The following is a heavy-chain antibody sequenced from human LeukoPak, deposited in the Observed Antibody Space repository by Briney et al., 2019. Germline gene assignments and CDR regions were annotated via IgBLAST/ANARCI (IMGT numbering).Heavy chain of an antibody. J-gene: IGHJ4*02. Sequence: GRSLRLSCAASGFSFNKAWMSWVRQAPGKGLEWVGRIKSKTDGGTTDYAAPVKGRFTISRDDSKNTLFLQVNSLKIEDTAVYYCTTVTLRPVGLWGQGTLVTVSS. CDR3: TTVTLRPVGL. D-gene: IGHD3-10*01. CDR1: GFSFNKAW. V-gene: IGHV3-15*05. CDR2: IKSKTDGGTT.